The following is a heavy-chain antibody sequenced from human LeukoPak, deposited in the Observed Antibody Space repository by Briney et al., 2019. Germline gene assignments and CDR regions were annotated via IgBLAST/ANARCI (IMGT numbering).Heavy chain of an antibody. CDR2: IYYSGST. CDR1: GGSISSGGYY. J-gene: IGHJ4*02. V-gene: IGHV4-31*03. Sequence: SETLSLTCTVSGGSISSGGYYWSWIRQHPGKGLEWTGYIYYSGSTYYNPSLKSRVTISVDTSKNQFSLKLSSVTAADTAVYYCARAIFGEMAASFDYWGQGTLVTVSS. D-gene: IGHD3-3*02. CDR3: ARAIFGEMAASFDY.